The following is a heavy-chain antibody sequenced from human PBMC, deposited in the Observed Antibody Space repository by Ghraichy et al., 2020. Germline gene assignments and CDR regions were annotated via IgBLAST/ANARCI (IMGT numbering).Heavy chain of an antibody. CDR3: ARERFLEWLSIRDYGMDV. V-gene: IGHV4-4*02. D-gene: IGHD3-3*01. J-gene: IGHJ6*02. Sequence: SETLSLTCAVSGGSISSSNWWSWVRQPPGKGLEWIGEIYHSGSTNYNPSLKSRVTISVDKSKNQFSLKLSSVTAADTAVYYCARERFLEWLSIRDYGMDVWGQGTTVTVSS. CDR1: GGSISSSNW. CDR2: IYHSGST.